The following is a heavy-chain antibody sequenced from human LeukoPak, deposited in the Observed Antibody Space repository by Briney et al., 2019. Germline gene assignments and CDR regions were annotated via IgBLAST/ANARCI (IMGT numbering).Heavy chain of an antibody. CDR3: AKVIGYAESGYLTSAVDY. Sequence: GGSLRLSCAASGFTFDDYAMHWVRQAPGKGLEWVSGISWNSGSIGYADSVKGRFTISRDNAKNSLYLQMNSLRAEDTALYYYAKVIGYAESGYLTSAVDYWGQGTLVTVSS. CDR2: ISWNSGSI. CDR1: GFTFDDYA. J-gene: IGHJ4*02. V-gene: IGHV3-9*01. D-gene: IGHD3-22*01.